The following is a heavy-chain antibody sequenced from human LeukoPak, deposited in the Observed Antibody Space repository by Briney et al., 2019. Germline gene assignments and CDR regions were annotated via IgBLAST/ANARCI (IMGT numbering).Heavy chain of an antibody. Sequence: PGGSLRLSCVASGFTLSSYWMHWVRQAPGKGLEWVANIKQDGSEKHYVDSVKGRFTISRDNAKNLLSLQLTSLRAEDTAVYYCARSYGDYWGQGTLVTVSS. V-gene: IGHV3-7*01. D-gene: IGHD3-10*01. CDR1: GFTLSSYW. J-gene: IGHJ4*02. CDR3: ARSYGDY. CDR2: IKQDGSEK.